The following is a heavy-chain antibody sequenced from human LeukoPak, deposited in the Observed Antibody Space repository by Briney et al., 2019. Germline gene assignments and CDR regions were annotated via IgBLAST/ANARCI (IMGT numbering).Heavy chain of an antibody. CDR1: GGSISSSHYY. J-gene: IGHJ4*02. D-gene: IGHD6-19*01. Sequence: SETLSLTCTVSGGSISSSHYYWGWIRQPPGKGLEWIGSIYYTGSTYYNPSLKSRVTISLDTSKSHFSLILSSVTAADTAVYYCASRLVSGRYDYWGQGTLVTVSS. V-gene: IGHV4-39*07. CDR3: ASRLVSGRYDY. CDR2: IYYTGST.